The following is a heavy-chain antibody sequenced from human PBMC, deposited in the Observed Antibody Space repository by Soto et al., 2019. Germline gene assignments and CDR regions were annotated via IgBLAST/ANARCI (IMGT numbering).Heavy chain of an antibody. CDR3: ASSDPYYFFDY. Sequence: TLSLTCTVSCGSINGGGHYWGWIRQPXGKGMEWIGXMYYTXATYYNQSLKXXLSISVDTSMNQISLELTSVTAPDKDVYYCASSDPYYFFDYWRMGTLVTVCS. J-gene: IGHJ4*02. CDR2: MYYTXAT. CDR1: CGSINGGGHY. D-gene: IGHD2-21*01. V-gene: IGHV4-31*01.